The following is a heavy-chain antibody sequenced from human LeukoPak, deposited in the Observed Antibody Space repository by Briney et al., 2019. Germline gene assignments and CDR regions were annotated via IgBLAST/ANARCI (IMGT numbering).Heavy chain of an antibody. J-gene: IGHJ4*02. V-gene: IGHV1-18*01. CDR3: ARSGVSYYFDY. CDR2: ISTYNGNT. D-gene: IGHD3-10*01. CDR1: GYTFTRYG. Sequence: GASVKVSCKASGYTFTRYGITWVRQAPGQGLEWMGWISTYNGNTNYAQKLQGRVTMTTDTSTSTAYMELRSLRSDDTAVYYCARSGVSYYFDYWGQGTLVTVSS.